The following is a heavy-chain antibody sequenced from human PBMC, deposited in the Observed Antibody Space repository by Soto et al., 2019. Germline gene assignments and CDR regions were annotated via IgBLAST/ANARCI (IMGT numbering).Heavy chain of an antibody. Sequence: QMQLQESGPGLVKTSETLSLTCTVSGGSIRESGLYWGWIRQSPGKGLEWIGSIFFSGRTHYNPSLKSRVSISIDASKNQFSLNVIYVTAADTGVYYCVRSLMDVWGKGTTVTVSS. CDR2: IFFSGRT. CDR1: GGSIRESGLY. V-gene: IGHV4-39*01. CDR3: VRSLMDV. J-gene: IGHJ6*03.